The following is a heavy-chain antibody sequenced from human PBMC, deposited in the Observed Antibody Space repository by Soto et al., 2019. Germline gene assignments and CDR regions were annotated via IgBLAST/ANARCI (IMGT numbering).Heavy chain of an antibody. J-gene: IGHJ5*02. D-gene: IGHD4-17*01. V-gene: IGHV1-8*01. CDR1: GYTFTSYD. CDR2: MNPNSGNT. Sequence: QVQLVQSGAEVKKPGASVKVSCKASGYTFTSYDINWVRQATGQGLEYLGWMNPNSGNTAYVQKFQGRGTXTXXXSXXTAYMELSSLRSEDTAVYFCARGIKYGAYSRWFDPWGQGTLVTVSS. CDR3: ARGIKYGAYSRWFDP.